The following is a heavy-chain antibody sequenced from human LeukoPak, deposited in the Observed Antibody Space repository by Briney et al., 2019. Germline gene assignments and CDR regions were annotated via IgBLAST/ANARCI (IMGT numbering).Heavy chain of an antibody. Sequence: PGGSLRLSCAASGFTFSTYAMHWVRQAPGKGLEWVVVISYDGSNKYYADSVKGRFTISRDNSKNTLFLQMDSLRAEDTAVYFCATVRYSTIWSFEFDNWGQGALVTVSS. CDR1: GFTFSTYA. D-gene: IGHD5-12*01. V-gene: IGHV3-30-3*01. J-gene: IGHJ4*02. CDR3: ATVRYSTIWSFEFDN. CDR2: ISYDGSNK.